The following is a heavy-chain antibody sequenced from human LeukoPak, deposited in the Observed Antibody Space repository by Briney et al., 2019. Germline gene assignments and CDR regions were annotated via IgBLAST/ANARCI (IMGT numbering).Heavy chain of an antibody. CDR2: IYYSGST. V-gene: IGHV4-30-4*08. CDR1: GGSITIGDYY. D-gene: IGHD6-13*01. J-gene: IGHJ5*02. Sequence: KPSQTLSLTCTVSGGSITIGDYYWSWIRQPPGKGLEWIGYIYYSGSTYYNPSLKSRVTISVDTSKNQFSLKLSSVTAADTAVYYCARAPTIAAAGTNWFDPWGQGTLVTVFS. CDR3: ARAPTIAAAGTNWFDP.